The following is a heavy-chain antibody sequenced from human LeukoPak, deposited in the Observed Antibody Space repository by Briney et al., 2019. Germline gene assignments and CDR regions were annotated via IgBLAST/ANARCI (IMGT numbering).Heavy chain of an antibody. V-gene: IGHV4-34*01. CDR3: ARGPAAAVTFDY. D-gene: IGHD6-13*01. CDR2: INHSGST. CDR1: GGSISSYY. J-gene: IGHJ4*02. Sequence: PSETLSLTCTVSGGSISSYYWSWIRKPPGKGLGWIGEINHSGSTNYNPSLKSRVTISVDTSKNQFSLKLSSVTAADTAVYYCARGPAAAVTFDYWGQGTLVTVSS.